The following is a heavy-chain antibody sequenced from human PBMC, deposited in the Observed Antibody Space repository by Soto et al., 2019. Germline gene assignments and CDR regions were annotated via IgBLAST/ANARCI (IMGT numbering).Heavy chain of an antibody. CDR2: IIPIFGTA. V-gene: IGHV1-69*13. CDR3: AGDPAKGGPLGYVDV. CDR1: GSAFSSYA. Sequence: GASVKVSRPASGSAFSSYAISWVRQAPGQGLEWMGGIIPIFGTANYAQKFQGRVTITADESTSTAYMELSSLRSEDTAVYYCAGDPAKGGPLGYVDVWGQGTTVTVSS. D-gene: IGHD1-1*01. J-gene: IGHJ6*02.